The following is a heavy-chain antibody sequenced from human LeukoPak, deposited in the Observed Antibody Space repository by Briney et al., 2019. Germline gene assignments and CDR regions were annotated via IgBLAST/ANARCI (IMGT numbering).Heavy chain of an antibody. CDR2: INPNSGDT. V-gene: IGHV1-2*02. CDR3: ASSPSYIRY. J-gene: IGHJ4*02. Sequence: GASVNVSCKASGYTFTDYYIHWVRQAPGQGLEWMGWINPNSGDTNYAQNFQGRVTMTRDTSISTAYMELSRLTSDDTAVYYCASSPSYIRYWGQGTLVTVSS. D-gene: IGHD1-14*01. CDR1: GYTFTDYY.